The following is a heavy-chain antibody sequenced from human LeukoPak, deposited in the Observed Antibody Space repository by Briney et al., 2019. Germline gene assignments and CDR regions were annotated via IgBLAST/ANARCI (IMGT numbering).Heavy chain of an antibody. CDR1: GFTFSSYG. D-gene: IGHD2-2*01. CDR2: IWYDGSNK. V-gene: IGHV3-33*01. J-gene: IGHJ4*02. CDR3: ARDGGRLVVPQYYFDY. Sequence: HPGGSLRLSCAASGFTFSSYGMHWVRQAPGKGLEWVAVIWYDGSNKYYADSVKGRFTISRDNSKNTLYLQMNSLRAEDTAVYYCARDGGRLVVPQYYFDYWGQGTLVTVSS.